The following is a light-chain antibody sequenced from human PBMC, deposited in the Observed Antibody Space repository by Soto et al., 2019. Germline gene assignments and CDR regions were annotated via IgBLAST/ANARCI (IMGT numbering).Light chain of an antibody. Sequence: DIQMTQSPSSLSASVGDRVTITCRASQNIAIYLNWYQQKPGKAPKLLIYAASTLQSGVPSRFSGSGSGTDFTLTISSLQPEDFATYYCQQSYSSLWTFGQGTEVEIK. V-gene: IGKV1-39*01. CDR1: QNIAIY. CDR2: AAS. J-gene: IGKJ1*01. CDR3: QQSYSSLWT.